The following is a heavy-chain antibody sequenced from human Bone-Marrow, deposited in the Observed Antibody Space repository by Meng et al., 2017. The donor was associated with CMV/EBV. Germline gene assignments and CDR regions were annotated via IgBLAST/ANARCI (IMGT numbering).Heavy chain of an antibody. CDR2: VYHTGTA. J-gene: IGHJ4*02. Sequence: SETLSLTCTVSGYSISSGYYWGWIRQPPGKGLEWIGSVYHTGTAFYSTSLKSRVTMSVDTSKNHFSLKLTSVTAADTAVYFCAREAGEFSAIGYWGQGALVTVSS. V-gene: IGHV4-38-2*02. CDR3: AREAGEFSAIGY. CDR1: GYSISSGYY.